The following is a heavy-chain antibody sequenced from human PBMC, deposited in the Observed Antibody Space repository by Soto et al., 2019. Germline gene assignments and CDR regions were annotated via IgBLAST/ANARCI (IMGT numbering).Heavy chain of an antibody. CDR3: ARDPPNFYYYGMDV. Sequence: AGSLRLSCIASGFTLSTYSMTRVRQAPGKGLEWLSYISKSSTTINYADSVKGRFTISRDNAKNSVYLEMSSLRDEDSAVYYCARDPPNFYYYGMDVWGQGTTVT. J-gene: IGHJ6*02. CDR2: ISKSSTTI. CDR1: GFTLSTYS. V-gene: IGHV3-48*02.